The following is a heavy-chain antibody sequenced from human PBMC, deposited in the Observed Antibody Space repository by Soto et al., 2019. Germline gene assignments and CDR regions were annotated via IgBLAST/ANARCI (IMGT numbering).Heavy chain of an antibody. Sequence: GASVKVSCKASGYSFTDDHIHWVRQAPGQGLEWRGRINPKSGGTSTAQKFQGWVTMTRDRSISTVYMELTRLRSDDTAAYFCARGHSTDCSNGVCSFFYNHEMDVWGQGTTVTVSS. V-gene: IGHV1-2*04. CDR3: ARGHSTDCSNGVCSFFYNHEMDV. CDR2: INPKSGGT. J-gene: IGHJ6*02. CDR1: GYSFTDDH. D-gene: IGHD2-8*01.